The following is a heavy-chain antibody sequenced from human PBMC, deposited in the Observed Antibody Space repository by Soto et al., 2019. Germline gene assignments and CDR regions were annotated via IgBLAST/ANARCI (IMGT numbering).Heavy chain of an antibody. D-gene: IGHD1-26*01. CDR3: ARDREPQGYYYYGMDV. J-gene: IGHJ6*02. Sequence: PSETLSLTCTVSGGSISSGGYYWSWIRQHPWKGLEWIGYIYYSGSTYYNPSLKSRVTISVDTSKNQFSLKLSSVTAADTAVYYCARDREPQGYYYYGMDVWGQGTTVTVSS. CDR2: IYYSGST. V-gene: IGHV4-31*03. CDR1: GGSISSGGYY.